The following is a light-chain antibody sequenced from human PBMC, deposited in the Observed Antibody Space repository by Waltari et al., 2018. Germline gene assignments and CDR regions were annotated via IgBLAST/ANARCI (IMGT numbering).Light chain of an antibody. CDR3: QSTDSNGTYLYV. V-gene: IGLV3-25*03. Sequence: SYELTQPPSVSVSPGQTARIPCSGDDLPKQYGYGYQKKEGQAPVLVIKKDSGRPSGIPERFSGSSSGSTVTLTITGVQAEDEADYYCQSTDSNGTYLYVFGSGTKVTVL. CDR1: DLPKQY. CDR2: KDS. J-gene: IGLJ1*01.